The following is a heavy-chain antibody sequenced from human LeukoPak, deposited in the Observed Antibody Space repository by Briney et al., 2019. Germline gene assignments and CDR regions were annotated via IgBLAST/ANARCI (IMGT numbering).Heavy chain of an antibody. J-gene: IGHJ4*02. V-gene: IGHV3-21*01. D-gene: IGHD3-22*01. CDR2: ISSSNSYI. CDR3: ARDHSYYDSSGYQY. CDR1: GFTFSSYS. Sequence: GGSLRLSCAASGFTFSSYSMNWVRQAPGKGLEWVSSISSSNSYIYYADSVKGRFTISRDNAKNSLYLQMNSLRAEDTAVYYCARDHSYYDSSGYQYWGQGTLVTVSS.